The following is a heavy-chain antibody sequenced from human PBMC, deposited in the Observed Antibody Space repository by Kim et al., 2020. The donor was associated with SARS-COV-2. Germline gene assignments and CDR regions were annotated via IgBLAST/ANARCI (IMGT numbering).Heavy chain of an antibody. Sequence: ASVKVSCKSSGYTFTSYGISWVRQAPGQGLEWMGWISAYNGNTNYAQKLQGRVTMTTDTSTSTAYMELRSLRSDDTAVYYCARRIDSSSWYYYYYGMDVWGQGTTVTVSS. CDR3: ARRIDSSSWYYYYYGMDV. V-gene: IGHV1-18*01. J-gene: IGHJ6*02. CDR1: GYTFTSYG. D-gene: IGHD6-13*01. CDR2: ISAYNGNT.